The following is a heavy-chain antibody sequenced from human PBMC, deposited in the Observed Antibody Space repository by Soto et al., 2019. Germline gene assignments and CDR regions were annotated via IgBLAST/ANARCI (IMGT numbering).Heavy chain of an antibody. D-gene: IGHD3-22*01. CDR2: IYTSGST. J-gene: IGHJ4*02. CDR1: GGSISSYY. Sequence: QVQLQESGPGLVKPSETLSLTCTVSGGSISSYYWSWIRQPAGKGLEWIGRIYTSGSTNYNPSLKSRVTMSVDTSMNQFSLKLSSVSAADTAVYYCARDTSYYYDSSGYYFDYWGQGTLVTVSS. V-gene: IGHV4-4*07. CDR3: ARDTSYYYDSSGYYFDY.